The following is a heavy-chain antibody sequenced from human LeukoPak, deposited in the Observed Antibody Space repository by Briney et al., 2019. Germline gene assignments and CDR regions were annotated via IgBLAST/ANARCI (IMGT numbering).Heavy chain of an antibody. CDR2: IYHSGST. D-gene: IGHD3-22*01. V-gene: IGHV4-30-2*01. CDR1: GGSISSYS. CDR3: ARGRSANYDDAFDI. Sequence: SETLSLTCTVSGGSISSYSWSWIRQPPGKGLEWIGYIYHSGSTYYNPSLKSRVTISVDRSKNQFSLKLSSVTAADTAVYYCARGRSANYDDAFDIWGQGTMVTVSS. J-gene: IGHJ3*02.